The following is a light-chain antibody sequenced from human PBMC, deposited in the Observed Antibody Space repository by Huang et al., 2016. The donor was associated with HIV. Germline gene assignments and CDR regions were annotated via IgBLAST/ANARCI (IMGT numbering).Light chain of an antibody. Sequence: EVVLTQSPGTLSLSPGERATLSCRASQTISSNYFAWYQQKPGQAPRLLIYGTSNRATGTPDRYSGSGSGTDCTLTISRLEREDFAVYYCQQYGNAPPYTFGQGTTLDIK. CDR3: QQYGNAPPYT. J-gene: IGKJ2*01. CDR2: GTS. V-gene: IGKV3-20*01. CDR1: QTISSNY.